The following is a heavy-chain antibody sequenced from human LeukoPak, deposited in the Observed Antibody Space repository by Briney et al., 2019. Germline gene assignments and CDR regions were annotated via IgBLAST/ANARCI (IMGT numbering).Heavy chain of an antibody. J-gene: IGHJ2*01. CDR1: GFTFSSYW. Sequence: GGSLRLSCAASGFTFSSYWMNWARQAPGKGLEWVASINHNGNVNYYVDSVKGRFTISRDNAKNSLYLQMSNLRAEDTAVYFCAKHYADHGDWYFDLWGRGTLVTVSS. D-gene: IGHD4-17*01. V-gene: IGHV3-7*03. CDR2: INHNGNVN. CDR3: AKHYADHGDWYFDL.